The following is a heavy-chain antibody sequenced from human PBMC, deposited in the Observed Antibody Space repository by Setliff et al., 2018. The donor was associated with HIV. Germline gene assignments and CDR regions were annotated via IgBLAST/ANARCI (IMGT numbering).Heavy chain of an antibody. CDR1: GGSFTSYY. J-gene: IGHJ4*02. Sequence: SETLSLTCAVYGGSFTSYYWSWIRQSPGKGLEWIGEIIYNGGTNYNPSLKSRVSISLGTSKNQFSLKLTSVTAADTAIYYCARGEGLCGGGDCFPLAYFDYWGRGTRVTVSS. D-gene: IGHD2-21*02. V-gene: IGHV4-34*01. CDR3: ARGEGLCGGGDCFPLAYFDY. CDR2: IIYNGGT.